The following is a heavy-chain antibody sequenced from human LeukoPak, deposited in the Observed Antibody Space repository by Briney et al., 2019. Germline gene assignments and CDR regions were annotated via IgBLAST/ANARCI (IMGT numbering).Heavy chain of an antibody. J-gene: IGHJ1*01. D-gene: IGHD3-16*01. CDR1: GRSISSYY. CDR2: RYYSGST. V-gene: IGHV4-59*01. Sequence: SETLSLTCSVSGRSISSYYWTRIRHPPGKGLEWIGYRYYSGSTTYNPSLKSRVTISVDTSKSQFSLKLISVTAADTAIYYCARVRGDFETDWGQGTLVTVSS. CDR3: ARVRGDFETD.